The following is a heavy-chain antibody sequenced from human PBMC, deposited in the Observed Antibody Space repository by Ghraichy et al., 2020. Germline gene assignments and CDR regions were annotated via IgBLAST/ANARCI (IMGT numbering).Heavy chain of an antibody. CDR2: ISGSGGST. D-gene: IGHD3-3*01. V-gene: IGHV3-23*01. CDR3: AKKNTNYDFWRADNYYGMDV. CDR1: GFTFSSYA. Sequence: GGSLRLSCAASGFTFSSYAMSWVRQAPGKGLEWVSAISGSGGSTYYADSVKGRFTISRDNSKNTLYLQMNSLRAEDTAVYYCAKKNTNYDFWRADNYYGMDVWGQGTTVTVSS. J-gene: IGHJ6*02.